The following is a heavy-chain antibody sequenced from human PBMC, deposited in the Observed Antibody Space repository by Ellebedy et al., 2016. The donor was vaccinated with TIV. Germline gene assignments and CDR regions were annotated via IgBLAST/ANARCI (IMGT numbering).Heavy chain of an antibody. CDR3: ARDGIPYYYGSGSKYYYGMDV. D-gene: IGHD3-10*01. CDR1: GYTFTSYA. Sequence: ASVKVSCKASGYTFTSYAMHWVRQAPGQRLEWMGWINAGNGNTKYSQKFQGRVTITRDTSASTAYMELSSLRSEDTAVYYCARDGIPYYYGSGSKYYYGMDVWGQGTTVTVSS. V-gene: IGHV1-3*01. J-gene: IGHJ6*02. CDR2: INAGNGNT.